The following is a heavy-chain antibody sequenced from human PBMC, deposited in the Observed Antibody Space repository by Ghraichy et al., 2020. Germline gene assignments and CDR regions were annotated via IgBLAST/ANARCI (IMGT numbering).Heavy chain of an antibody. V-gene: IGHV4-34*01. D-gene: IGHD6-6*01. CDR3: ARASQRAARTPYYYYYYGMDV. CDR2: INHSGST. Sequence: SETLSLTCAVYGGSFSGYYWSWIRQPPGKGLEWIGEINHSGSTNYNPSLKSRVTISVDTSKNQFSLKLSSVTAADTAVYYCARASQRAARTPYYYYYYGMDVWGQGTTVTVSS. J-gene: IGHJ6*02. CDR1: GGSFSGYY.